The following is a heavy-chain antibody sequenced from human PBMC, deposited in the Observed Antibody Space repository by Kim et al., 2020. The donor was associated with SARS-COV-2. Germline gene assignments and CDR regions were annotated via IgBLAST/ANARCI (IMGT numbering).Heavy chain of an antibody. CDR1: GGSISSGGYY. CDR2: IYYSGST. Sequence: SETLSLTCTVSGGSISSGGYYWSWIRQHPGKGLEWIGYIYYSGSTYYNPSLKSRVTISVDTSKNQFSLKLSSVTAADTAVYYCARDNMVRGVAIYYGMDVWGQGTTVTVSS. J-gene: IGHJ6*02. D-gene: IGHD3-10*01. V-gene: IGHV4-31*03. CDR3: ARDNMVRGVAIYYGMDV.